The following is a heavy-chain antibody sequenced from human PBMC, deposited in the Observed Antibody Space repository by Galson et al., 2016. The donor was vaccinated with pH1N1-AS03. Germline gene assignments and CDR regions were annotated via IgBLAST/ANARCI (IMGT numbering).Heavy chain of an antibody. V-gene: IGHV3-30*02. CDR2: IRDDGSDR. CDR1: GFTFSNHG. J-gene: IGHJ4*02. D-gene: IGHD6-6*01. Sequence: SLRLSCAASGFTFSNHGIHWVRQAPGKGLEWVAFIRDDGSDRHYAKSAKGRFTISRDNSKGTVYLQMNSLRSEDTATYYCPRHQEVAIAARLSAGLDYWGQGTLVTVSS. CDR3: PRHQEVAIAARLSAGLDY.